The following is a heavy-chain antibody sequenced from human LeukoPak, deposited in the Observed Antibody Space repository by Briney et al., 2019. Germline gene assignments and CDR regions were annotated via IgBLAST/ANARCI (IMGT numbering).Heavy chain of an antibody. V-gene: IGHV1-2*02. CDR3: ASGDSSSWYGDAFDI. CDR1: GYTFTGYY. Sequence: ASVKVSCKASGYTFTGYYMHWVRQAPGQGLEWMGWINPNSGGTNYAQKFQGRVTMTRDTSISTAYMELSRLRSDDTAVYYCASGDSSSWYGDAFDIWGQGTMVTVSS. CDR2: INPNSGGT. J-gene: IGHJ3*02. D-gene: IGHD6-13*01.